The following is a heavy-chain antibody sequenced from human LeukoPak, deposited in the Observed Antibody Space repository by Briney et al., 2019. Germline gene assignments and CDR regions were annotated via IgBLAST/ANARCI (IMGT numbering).Heavy chain of an antibody. D-gene: IGHD3-3*01. CDR1: GGSISRGGYY. CDR2: IYFSGST. Sequence: PSATLSLTRTVSGGSISRGGYYWSWIRQHPGKGLEWIGYIYFSGSTYYNPSLTSRVTISVDTSKNHFSLKLSSVTAADTAVYYCAREGRFDDFWSGYIDYWGQGTLVTVSS. J-gene: IGHJ4*02. CDR3: AREGRFDDFWSGYIDY. V-gene: IGHV4-31*03.